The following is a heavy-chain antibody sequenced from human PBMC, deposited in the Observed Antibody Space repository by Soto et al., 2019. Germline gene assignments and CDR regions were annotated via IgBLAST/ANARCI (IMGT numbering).Heavy chain of an antibody. CDR3: AAERRYCSGDSCDDE. CDR2: IKQDGSEK. J-gene: IGHJ4*02. Sequence: PGGSLRLSCAASGFAFSTYWMTWVRQAPGKGLEWVANIKQDGSEKYYVDSVKGRFTISRDNAKNSLYLQMNSLRAEDTAVYYCAAERRYCSGDSCDDEWGQGPQVTVSS. D-gene: IGHD2-15*01. CDR1: GFAFSTYW. V-gene: IGHV3-7*01.